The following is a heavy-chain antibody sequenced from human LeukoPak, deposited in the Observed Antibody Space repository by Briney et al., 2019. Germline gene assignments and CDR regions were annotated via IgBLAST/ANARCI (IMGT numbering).Heavy chain of an antibody. V-gene: IGHV4-59*01. D-gene: IGHD1/OR15-1a*01. Sequence: SETLSLTCTVSAGSISIYYWSWIRQPPGKGLEWIGYIYYSVSTNYNPSLKSRVTISVDTSKNQFSLKLSSVTAADTAVYYCARYNWNNNTVESYFDYWGQGTLVTVSS. J-gene: IGHJ4*02. CDR3: ARYNWNNNTVESYFDY. CDR2: IYYSVST. CDR1: AGSISIYY.